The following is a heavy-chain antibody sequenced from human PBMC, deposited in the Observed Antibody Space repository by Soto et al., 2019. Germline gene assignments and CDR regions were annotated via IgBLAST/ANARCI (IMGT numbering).Heavy chain of an antibody. D-gene: IGHD2-8*01. V-gene: IGHV3-15*01. CDR3: TTGMGDY. CDR1: GFTFSNAW. Sequence: EVQLVESGGGLVKPGGSLRLSCEASGFTFSNAWMSWVRQAPGKGLEWVGRINTKTDGGTTDYAAPVKGRFTISSDDSKDTLYLQMNSLKTEDTAVYYCTTGMGDYWGQGTLVTVSS. J-gene: IGHJ4*02. CDR2: INTKTDGGTT.